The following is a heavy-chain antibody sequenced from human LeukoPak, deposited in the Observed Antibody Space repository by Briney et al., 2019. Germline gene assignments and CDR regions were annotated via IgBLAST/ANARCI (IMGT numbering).Heavy chain of an antibody. CDR2: ITPSGGST. Sequence: AASVKVSCKASGYTFTIYYMHCVRHAPGQGLEWMGIITPSGGSTSYAQKFQGRVTMTRDTSTSTVYMELSSLRSEDTAVYYCARGGETGTIDYWGQGTLVTVSS. CDR3: ARGGETGTIDY. D-gene: IGHD1-7*01. V-gene: IGHV1-46*01. CDR1: GYTFTIYY. J-gene: IGHJ4*02.